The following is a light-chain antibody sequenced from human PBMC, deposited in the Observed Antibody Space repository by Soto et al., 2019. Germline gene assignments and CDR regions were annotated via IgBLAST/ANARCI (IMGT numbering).Light chain of an antibody. J-gene: IGLJ1*01. CDR3: TSYTSSSTYG. CDR1: SSDVGGYDY. V-gene: IGLV2-14*01. CDR2: DVT. Sequence: QSVLTQPASVSGSPGQSITVPCTGTSSDVGGYDYVSWYQQHPGNAPKLLISDVTNRPSGVSNRFSGSKSGNTASLTISGLQTEDEADYYCTSYTSSSTYGFGTGTKVTVL.